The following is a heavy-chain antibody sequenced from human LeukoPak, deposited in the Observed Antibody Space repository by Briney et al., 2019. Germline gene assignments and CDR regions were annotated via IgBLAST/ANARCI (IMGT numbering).Heavy chain of an antibody. J-gene: IGHJ4*02. D-gene: IGHD5-18*01. Sequence: GESLKISCKGSGYSFTSYWIGWVRQMPGKGLEWMGIIYPGDSDTRYSPSFQGQVTISADKSINTAYLQWSSLKASDTAMYYCARRMVQLWLPFDYWGQGTLVTVSS. CDR3: ARRMVQLWLPFDY. CDR2: IYPGDSDT. CDR1: GYSFTSYW. V-gene: IGHV5-51*01.